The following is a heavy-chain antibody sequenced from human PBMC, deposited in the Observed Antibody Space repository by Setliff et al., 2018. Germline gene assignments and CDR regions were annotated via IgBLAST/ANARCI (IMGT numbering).Heavy chain of an antibody. V-gene: IGHV4-39*06. Sequence: SETLSLTCTVSGDSISSGYYYWAWIRQTPGKGLEWVGILSFAGDAYYNPSLQSRVNMSVDTSNNQFVLNLKAVTAADTAVYYCARDRTAYTYGLDVWGQGTTVTVSS. CDR3: ARDRTAYTYGLDV. J-gene: IGHJ6*02. D-gene: IGHD3-16*01. CDR2: LSFAGDA. CDR1: GDSISSGYYY.